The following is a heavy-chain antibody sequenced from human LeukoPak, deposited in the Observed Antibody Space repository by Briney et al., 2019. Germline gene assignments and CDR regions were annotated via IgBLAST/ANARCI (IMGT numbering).Heavy chain of an antibody. CDR3: AKGVTIFGVVTAFDP. CDR2: ISSSSSYI. Sequence: GGSLRLSCAASGFTFSSYSMNWVRQAPGKGLEWVSSISSSSSYIYYADSVKGRFTISGDNAKNSLYLQMNSLRAEDTAVYYCAKGVTIFGVVTAFDPWGQGTLVTVSS. D-gene: IGHD3-3*01. V-gene: IGHV3-21*01. CDR1: GFTFSSYS. J-gene: IGHJ5*02.